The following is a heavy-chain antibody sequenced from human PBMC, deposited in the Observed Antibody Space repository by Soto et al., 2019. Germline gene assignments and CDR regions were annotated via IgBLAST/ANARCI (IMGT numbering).Heavy chain of an antibody. CDR1: GYTFTSYG. CDR3: ARAVTGPPPELAYYGSGSPSLSWFDP. V-gene: IGHV1-18*01. D-gene: IGHD3-10*01. Sequence: GASVKVSCKASGYTFTSYGISWVRQAPGQGLEWMGWISAYNGNTNYAQKLQGRVTMTRDTSTSTVYMELSSLRSEDTAVYYCARAVTGPPPELAYYGSGSPSLSWFDPWGQGTLVTVSS. CDR2: ISAYNGNT. J-gene: IGHJ5*02.